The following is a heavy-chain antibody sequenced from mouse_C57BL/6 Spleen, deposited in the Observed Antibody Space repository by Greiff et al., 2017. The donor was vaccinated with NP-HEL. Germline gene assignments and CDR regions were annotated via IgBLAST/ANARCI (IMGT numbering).Heavy chain of an antibody. D-gene: IGHD2-2*01. V-gene: IGHV1-69*01. CDR3: ARHYGYDGAWFAY. CDR1: GYTFTSYW. Sequence: QVQLQQPGAELVMPGASVKLSCKASGYTFTSYWMHWVKQRPGQGLEWIGEIDPSDSYTNYNQKFKGKSTLTVDKSSSTAYMQLSSLTSEDSAVYYCARHYGYDGAWFAYWGQGTLVTVSA. CDR2: IDPSDSYT. J-gene: IGHJ3*01.